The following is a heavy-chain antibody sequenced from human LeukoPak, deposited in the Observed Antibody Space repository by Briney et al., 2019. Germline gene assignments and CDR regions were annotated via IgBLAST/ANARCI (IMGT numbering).Heavy chain of an antibody. CDR1: GFTFDDYA. CDR2: INWNSDSI. D-gene: IGHD2-8*01. J-gene: IGHJ4*02. Sequence: GRSLRLSCAVSGFTFDDYAMHWVRQVPGKGLEWVSGINWNSDSIGYADSVKGRFTISRDNSYNTLYLQMNSLRAEDTAVYFCAKEVLGFDFWGQGTLVTVSS. V-gene: IGHV3-9*01. CDR3: AKEVLGFDF.